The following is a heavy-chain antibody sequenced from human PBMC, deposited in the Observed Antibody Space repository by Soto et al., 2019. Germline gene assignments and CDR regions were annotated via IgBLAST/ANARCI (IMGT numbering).Heavy chain of an antibody. Sequence: PSETLSLTCAVYGGSFSGYYWSWIRQPPGKGLEWIGEINHSGSTNYNPSLKSRVTISVDTSKNQFSLKLSSVTAADTAVYYCARVPFRRITIFGVVSSYYYYGMDVWGQGTTVTVSS. V-gene: IGHV4-34*01. CDR2: INHSGST. CDR1: GGSFSGYY. D-gene: IGHD3-3*01. J-gene: IGHJ6*02. CDR3: ARVPFRRITIFGVVSSYYYYGMDV.